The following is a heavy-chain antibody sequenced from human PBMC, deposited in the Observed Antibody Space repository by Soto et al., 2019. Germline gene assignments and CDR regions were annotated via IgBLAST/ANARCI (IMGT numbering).Heavy chain of an antibody. Sequence: QLQLQESGPGLVKPSETLSLTCTVSGGSISSSSYYWGWIRQPPGKGLEWIGNIYYSGSTYYNPSLKSRVTISVDTSKTQFSLKLSSMTAADTAVYYCARRVSGSYFHYWGQGTLVTVSS. CDR3: ARRVSGSYFHY. CDR2: IYYSGST. CDR1: GGSISSSSYY. V-gene: IGHV4-39*01. D-gene: IGHD1-26*01. J-gene: IGHJ4*02.